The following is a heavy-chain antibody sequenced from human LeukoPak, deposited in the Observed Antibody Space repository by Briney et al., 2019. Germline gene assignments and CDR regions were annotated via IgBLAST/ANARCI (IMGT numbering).Heavy chain of an antibody. D-gene: IGHD4-17*01. Sequence: GESLKISCRVSGYSFTTYWIAWVRQLPGKGLEWMGRVYPGDSDITYSPAFQGQVTVSADRSTNTAYLQLNSLKASDTAMYYCARQRDYGDDIYSRYFDYWGQGVLVTVSS. CDR3: ARQRDYGDDIYSRYFDY. CDR1: GYSFTTYW. V-gene: IGHV5-51*01. CDR2: VYPGDSDI. J-gene: IGHJ4*02.